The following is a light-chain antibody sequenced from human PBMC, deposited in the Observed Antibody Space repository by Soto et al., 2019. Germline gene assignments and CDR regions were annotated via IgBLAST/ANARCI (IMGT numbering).Light chain of an antibody. CDR2: EGI. J-gene: IGLJ1*01. Sequence: QSVLTQPASVSGSPGQSITISCTGTSSTVGGFNVVSWYQQHPGKAPKVIIYEGIKRPSGVSNRFSGSNSGSTASLTISGLQAEDEGDYYCCSYTRSSTYLFGTGTKVTVL. V-gene: IGLV2-14*02. CDR3: CSYTRSSTYL. CDR1: SSTVGGFNV.